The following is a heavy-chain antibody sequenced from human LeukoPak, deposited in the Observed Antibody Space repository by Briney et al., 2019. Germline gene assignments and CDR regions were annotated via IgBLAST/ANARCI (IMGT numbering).Heavy chain of an antibody. J-gene: IGHJ4*02. CDR2: ISYDGSNK. D-gene: IGHD3-10*01. Sequence: PGGSLRLSCAASGFTFSSYGMYWVRQAPGKGLEWVAVISYDGSNKYYADSVKGRFTISRDNSKNTLYLQMNSLRAEDTAVYYCASLSYGSGSYTSYYFDYWGQGTLVTVSS. CDR3: ASLSYGSGSYTSYYFDY. V-gene: IGHV3-30*03. CDR1: GFTFSSYG.